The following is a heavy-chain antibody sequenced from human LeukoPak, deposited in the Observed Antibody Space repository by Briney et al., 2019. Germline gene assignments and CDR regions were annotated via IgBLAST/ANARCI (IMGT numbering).Heavy chain of an antibody. D-gene: IGHD6-6*01. CDR3: ARGGRIAARNWFDP. V-gene: IGHV4-61*01. CDR1: GGSVNIGNYY. Sequence: SETLSLTCIVSGGSVNIGNYYWSWIRQPPGKGLEWIGNIYYSGSTYYNPSLESRVTISLDTSKNQFSLELNSVTAADTAVYYCARGGRIAARNWFDPWGQGALVTVSS. J-gene: IGHJ5*02. CDR2: IYYSGST.